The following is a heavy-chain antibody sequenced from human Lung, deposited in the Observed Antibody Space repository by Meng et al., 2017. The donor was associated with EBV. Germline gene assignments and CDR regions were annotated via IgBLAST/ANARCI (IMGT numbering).Heavy chain of an antibody. Sequence: LHGHGSGPVKPSQTVSLTCAVSGGSISSGGYSWSWIRQPPGKGLEWIGYIYHSGSTYYNPSLKSRVTISVDRSKNQFSLKLSSVTAADTAVYYCARGITMVRGVPGHWFDPWGQGTLVTVSS. J-gene: IGHJ5*02. CDR3: ARGITMVRGVPGHWFDP. V-gene: IGHV4-30-2*01. CDR1: GGSISSGGYS. CDR2: IYHSGST. D-gene: IGHD3-10*01.